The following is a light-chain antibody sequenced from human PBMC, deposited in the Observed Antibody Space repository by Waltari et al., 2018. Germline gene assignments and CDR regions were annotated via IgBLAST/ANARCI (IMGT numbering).Light chain of an antibody. CDR3: AAWDDSLSGLV. Sequence: QSVLTQPPSASGTPGQKVTISCNGSSSNIGSNYVYWYQQLPGTAPKLLIFKNNPRPSGVPDRFSDSKSGTSASLASNGLRSEDEADYYCAAWDDSLSGLVLGGGTKVTVL. J-gene: IGLJ3*02. V-gene: IGLV1-47*01. CDR1: SSNIGSNY. CDR2: KNN.